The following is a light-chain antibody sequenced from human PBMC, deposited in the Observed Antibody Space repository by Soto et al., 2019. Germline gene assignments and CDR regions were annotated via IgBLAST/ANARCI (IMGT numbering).Light chain of an antibody. CDR3: QSYDSSLSAHYV. J-gene: IGLJ1*01. CDR1: SSNIGATYD. Sequence: QSVLTQPPSVSGAPGQRVTISCTGSSSNIGATYDVQWYQQLPGTAPKLLIYGNSNRPSGVPDRFSGSTSGTSASLAITGLQADDEADYYCQSYDSSLSAHYVFGTGTKVTV. CDR2: GNS. V-gene: IGLV1-40*01.